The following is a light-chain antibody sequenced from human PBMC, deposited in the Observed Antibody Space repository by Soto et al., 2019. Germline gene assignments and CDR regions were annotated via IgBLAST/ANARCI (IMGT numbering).Light chain of an antibody. CDR1: SSNIGSNT. Sequence: QLVLTQPPSASGTPGQRVTISCSGSSSNIGSNTVNWYQQLPGTAPKLLLYSNNQRPSGVPDRFSGSKSGTSASLAISGLQSEDEADYYCAAWDDSLNGFWVFGGGTKLTVL. J-gene: IGLJ3*02. V-gene: IGLV1-44*01. CDR3: AAWDDSLNGFWV. CDR2: SNN.